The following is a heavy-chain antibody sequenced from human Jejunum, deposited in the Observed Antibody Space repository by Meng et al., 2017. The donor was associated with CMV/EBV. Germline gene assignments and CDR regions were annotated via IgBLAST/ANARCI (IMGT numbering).Heavy chain of an antibody. V-gene: IGHV7-4-1*02. CDR3: ARIAVTPPNIIIDK. D-gene: IGHD2-15*01. CDR2: INTKTGNP. CDR1: GYTLNSYD. Sequence: KASGYTLNSYDLNWVRQAPGQGLQWLGWINTKTGNPTYAQGITGRFVFSLDPSLRTTYLEISSLKAEDSAVYYCARIAVTPPNIIIDKWGQGTLVTVSS. J-gene: IGHJ4*02.